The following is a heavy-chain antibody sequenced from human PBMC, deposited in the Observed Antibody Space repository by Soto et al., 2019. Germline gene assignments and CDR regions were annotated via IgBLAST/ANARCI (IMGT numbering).Heavy chain of an antibody. CDR2: MNPNSGNT. Sequence: QVQLVQSGAEVKKPGASVKVSCKASGYTFTSYDINWLRHANGQGLEWMGCMNPNSGNTGYAQKFQGRFTMTRNTYISTADMELSIVRSEDTAVDYCAIGVVFPVGYWGQGTLVTVSS. D-gene: IGHD3-22*01. J-gene: IGHJ4*02. CDR1: GYTFTSYD. V-gene: IGHV1-8*01. CDR3: AIGVVFPVGY.